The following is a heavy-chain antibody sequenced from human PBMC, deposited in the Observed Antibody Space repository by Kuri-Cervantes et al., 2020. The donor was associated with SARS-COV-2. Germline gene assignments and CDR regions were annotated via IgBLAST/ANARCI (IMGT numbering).Heavy chain of an antibody. CDR3: ARARGIAVAGTRYYYYYYMDV. D-gene: IGHD6-19*01. J-gene: IGHJ6*03. CDR1: GFTFSSYG. V-gene: IGHV3-33*08. Sequence: GGSLRLSCAASGFTFSSYGMHWVRQAPGKGLEWVAVIWYDGVNKYYADSVKGRFTISRDDSKNTLYLQMNSLRAEDTSVYYCARARGIAVAGTRYYYYYYMDVWEKGTTVTVSS. CDR2: IWYDGVNK.